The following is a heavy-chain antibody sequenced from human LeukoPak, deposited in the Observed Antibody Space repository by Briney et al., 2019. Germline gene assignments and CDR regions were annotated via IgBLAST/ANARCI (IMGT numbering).Heavy chain of an antibody. CDR1: GGTFSSYA. CDR3: ARGPLSITMVRGVIIGQY. D-gene: IGHD3-10*01. J-gene: IGHJ4*02. V-gene: IGHV1-69*13. Sequence: ASVKVSCKAFGGTFSSYAISWVRQAPGQGLEWMGGIIPIFGTANSAQKFQGRVTISADESTTTATMEICRLRAEDTGLCFCARGPLSITMVRGVIIGQYWGQGTLVTVSS. CDR2: IIPIFGTA.